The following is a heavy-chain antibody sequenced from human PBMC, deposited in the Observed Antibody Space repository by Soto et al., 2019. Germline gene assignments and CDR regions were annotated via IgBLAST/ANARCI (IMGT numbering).Heavy chain of an antibody. CDR3: ARQAIAAAGEGAVGMDV. Sequence: QVQLVESGGGVVQPGRSLRLSCAASGFTFSRYGMHWVRQAPGKGLEGVAVIWYDGSNKYYADSVKGRFTISRDNSKNTLYLQMNSLRAEDTAVYYCARQAIAAAGEGAVGMDVWGQGTTVTDSS. CDR2: IWYDGSNK. D-gene: IGHD6-13*01. CDR1: GFTFSRYG. J-gene: IGHJ6*02. V-gene: IGHV3-33*01.